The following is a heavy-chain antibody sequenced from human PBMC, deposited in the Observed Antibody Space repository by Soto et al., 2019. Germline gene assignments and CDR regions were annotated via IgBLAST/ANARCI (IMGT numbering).Heavy chain of an antibody. Sequence: QIQLVQSGGEVKKPGASVKVSCRAYGYTFSSHGISGVRQAPGNGPELMGWVRAYNGNSKYAEKFQERLTLTTDTSASTAYMELRSLRSDDTAVYYCARARGEFGEVFVGYVYWGQGTLVTVSS. CDR3: ARARGEFGEVFVGYVY. CDR2: VRAYNGNS. CDR1: GYTFSSHG. J-gene: IGHJ4*02. D-gene: IGHD3-10*01. V-gene: IGHV1-18*04.